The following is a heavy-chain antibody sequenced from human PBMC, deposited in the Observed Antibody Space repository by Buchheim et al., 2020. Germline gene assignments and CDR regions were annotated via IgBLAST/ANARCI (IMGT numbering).Heavy chain of an antibody. Sequence: QVQLVESGGGLVQPGRSLRLSCAVSGVTLSSFGMHWVRQAPGKGLEWVAVISYDGSHKYYGDSVKGRFTISRDTSKNTLYLQMDSLRDEDTAVYYCAKDRREAVAGTAYYYYFATDVWGQGTT. CDR2: ISYDGSHK. CDR1: GVTLSSFG. J-gene: IGHJ6*02. D-gene: IGHD6-19*01. V-gene: IGHV3-30*18. CDR3: AKDRREAVAGTAYYYYFATDV.